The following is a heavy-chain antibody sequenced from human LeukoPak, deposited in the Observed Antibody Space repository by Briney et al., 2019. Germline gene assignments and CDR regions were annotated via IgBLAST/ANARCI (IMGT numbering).Heavy chain of an antibody. J-gene: IGHJ2*01. CDR3: ARDPGYSSGWSGL. Sequence: GGSLRLSCAASGFTFSIYSMNWVRQAPGKGLEWVSYISSSSSTIYYADSVKGRFTISRDNAKNSLYLQMNSLRAEDTAVYYCARDPGYSSGWSGLWGRGTLVTVAS. CDR2: ISSSSSTI. V-gene: IGHV3-48*04. D-gene: IGHD6-19*01. CDR1: GFTFSIYS.